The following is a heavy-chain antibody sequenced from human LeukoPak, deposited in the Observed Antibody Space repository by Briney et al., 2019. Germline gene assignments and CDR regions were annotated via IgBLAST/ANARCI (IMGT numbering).Heavy chain of an antibody. J-gene: IGHJ4*02. Sequence: GSLRLSCAASGFTFSSYAMSWIRQPPGKGLEWIGYIYCSGSTNYNPSLKSRVTISVDTSKNQFSLKLSSVTAADTAVYYCARWSGSYPPHFDYWGQGTLVTVSS. CDR3: ARWSGSYPPHFDY. D-gene: IGHD1-26*01. CDR2: IYCSGST. V-gene: IGHV4-59*01. CDR1: GFTFSSYA.